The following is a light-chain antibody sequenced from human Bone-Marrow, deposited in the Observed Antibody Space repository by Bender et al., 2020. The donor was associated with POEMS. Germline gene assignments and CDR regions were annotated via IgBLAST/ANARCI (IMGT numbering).Light chain of an antibody. CDR3: SSFTSCDTVV. CDR2: DVS. CDR1: SSDVGSYNY. V-gene: IGLV2-14*01. J-gene: IGLJ2*01. Sequence: QSALTQPASVSGSPGQSITISCTGTSSDVGSYNYVSWYQQHPGKAPKLMIYDVSNRPSGVSDRFSGSKSGNTASLTISGLQAEDEAYYYCSSFTSCDTVVFGGGTKLTVL.